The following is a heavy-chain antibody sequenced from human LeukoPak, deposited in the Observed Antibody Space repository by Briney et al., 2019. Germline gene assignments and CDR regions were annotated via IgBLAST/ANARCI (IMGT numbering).Heavy chain of an antibody. CDR1: GYSFTSYW. CDR2: IYPGDSDT. Sequence: GASVKVSCKASGYSFTSYWIGWVRQMPGKGLEWMGIIYPGDSDTRYSPSFQGQVTISADKSISTAYLQWSSLKALDTAMYYCARRRTLQHYYYDSSGYYGYYFDYWGQGTLVTVSS. V-gene: IGHV5-51*01. D-gene: IGHD3-22*01. J-gene: IGHJ4*02. CDR3: ARRRTLQHYYYDSSGYYGYYFDY.